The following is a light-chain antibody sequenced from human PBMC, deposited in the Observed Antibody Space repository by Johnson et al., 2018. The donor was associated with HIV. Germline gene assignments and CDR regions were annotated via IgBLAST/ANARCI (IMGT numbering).Light chain of an antibody. CDR3: GTWDSSLSAGV. CDR2: ENN. V-gene: IGLV1-51*02. CDR1: SSNIGNNY. Sequence: QSVLTQSPSVSAAPGQKVTISCSGSSSNIGNNYVSWYQQPPGTAPKLLIYENNKRPSGIPYRSSGSKSGTSATLGITGLQTGDEADYYCGTWDSSLSAGVFGSGTKVTVL. J-gene: IGLJ1*01.